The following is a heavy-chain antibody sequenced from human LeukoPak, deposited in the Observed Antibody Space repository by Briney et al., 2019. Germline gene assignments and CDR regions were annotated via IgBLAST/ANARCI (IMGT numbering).Heavy chain of an antibody. Sequence: GASVKVSCKASGYTFTSYDINWVRQATGQGLEWMGWMNPNSGNTGYAQKFQGRVTTTRNTSISTAYMELSSLRSEDTAVYYCARFRGNIAAAGDYWGQGTLVTVSS. J-gene: IGHJ4*02. CDR2: MNPNSGNT. V-gene: IGHV1-8*01. CDR3: ARFRGNIAAAGDY. D-gene: IGHD6-13*01. CDR1: GYTFTSYD.